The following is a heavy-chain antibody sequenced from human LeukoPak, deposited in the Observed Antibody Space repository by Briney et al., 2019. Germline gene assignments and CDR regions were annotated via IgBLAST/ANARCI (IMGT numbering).Heavy chain of an antibody. D-gene: IGHD3-22*01. Sequence: SETLSLTCTVSGGSVSSGSYYWSWIRQPPGKGLEWIGYIYYSGSTNYNPSLKSRVTISVDTSKNQFSLKLSSVTAADTAVYYCARSDSSGYFPFDYWSQGTLVTVSS. CDR1: GGSVSSGSYY. J-gene: IGHJ4*02. V-gene: IGHV4-61*01. CDR2: IYYSGST. CDR3: ARSDSSGYFPFDY.